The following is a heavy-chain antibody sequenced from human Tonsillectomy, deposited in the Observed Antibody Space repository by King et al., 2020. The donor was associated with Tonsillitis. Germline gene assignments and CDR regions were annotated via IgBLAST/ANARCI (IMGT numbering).Heavy chain of an antibody. V-gene: IGHV3-53*01. D-gene: IGHD2-21*02. J-gene: IGHJ4*02. CDR1: GLSVSAKH. CDR3: ASDGSDCGGDCYQN. CDR2: IYSGGTR. Sequence: DVQLVESGGGLIQPGGSLRLSCGASGLSVSAKHMTWVRQAPGKGLEWVSVIYSGGTRYHADSVKGRFTISRDNSKNTLYLQMNSLRAEDTAVYYCASDGSDCGGDCYQNWGQGTLVTVSS.